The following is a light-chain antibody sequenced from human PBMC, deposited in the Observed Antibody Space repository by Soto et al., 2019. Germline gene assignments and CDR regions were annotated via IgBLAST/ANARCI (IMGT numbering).Light chain of an antibody. CDR2: EVS. CDR3: SSYTSRSTRYV. J-gene: IGLJ1*01. Sequence: QSALTQPASVSGSPGQSITISCTGTSSDVGGYNYVSWYQQHPGKAPKLMIYEVSNRPSGVSNRFSGSKSGNTASLTISGLQAEDEADYYCSSYTSRSTRYVFGTGTTVTVL. V-gene: IGLV2-14*01. CDR1: SSDVGGYNY.